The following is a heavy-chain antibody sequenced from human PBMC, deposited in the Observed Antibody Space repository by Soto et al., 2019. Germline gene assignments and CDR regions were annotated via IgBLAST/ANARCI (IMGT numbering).Heavy chain of an antibody. CDR2: IYCSGST. J-gene: IGHJ2*01. CDR1: GGSISSYY. V-gene: IGHV4-59*01. Sequence: QVQLQESGPGLVKPSETLSLTCTVSGGSISSYYWSWIRQPPGKGLECIGYIYCSGSTNYNPSLKSRVTISVDTSKNQFSLKLSSVTAADTAVYYCARATHYDYVWGSRNRNWYFDLWGRGTLVSVSS. CDR3: ARATHYDYVWGSRNRNWYFDL. D-gene: IGHD3-16*01.